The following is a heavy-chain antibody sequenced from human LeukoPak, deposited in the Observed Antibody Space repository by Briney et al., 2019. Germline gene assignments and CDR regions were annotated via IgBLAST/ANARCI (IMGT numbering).Heavy chain of an antibody. J-gene: IGHJ4*02. D-gene: IGHD3-9*01. Sequence: SQTLSLTCAVSGGSISSYYWSWIRQPPGKGLEWIGYIYYSGSTNYNPSLKSRVTISVDTSKNQFSLKLSSATAADTAVYYCARANYDILTGYYFFDYWGQGTLVTVSS. CDR3: ARANYDILTGYYFFDY. CDR2: IYYSGST. CDR1: GGSISSYY. V-gene: IGHV4-59*01.